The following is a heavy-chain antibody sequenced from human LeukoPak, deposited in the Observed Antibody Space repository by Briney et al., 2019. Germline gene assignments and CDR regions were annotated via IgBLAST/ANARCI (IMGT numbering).Heavy chain of an antibody. Sequence: GGSLRLSCAASGFTFSSYAMSWVRQAPGKGLEWVSAISGSGGSTYYADSVKGRFTISRDNSKNTLYLQMNSLRAEDTAVYYCGKDGPYVWGSYRRGYSYGLDYWGQGTLVTVSS. V-gene: IGHV3-23*01. J-gene: IGHJ4*02. CDR1: GFTFSSYA. CDR2: ISGSGGST. D-gene: IGHD3-16*02. CDR3: GKDGPYVWGSYRRGYSYGLDY.